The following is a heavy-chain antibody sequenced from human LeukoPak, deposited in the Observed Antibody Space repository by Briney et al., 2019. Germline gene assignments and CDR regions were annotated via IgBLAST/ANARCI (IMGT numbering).Heavy chain of an antibody. J-gene: IGHJ5*02. Sequence: ASVKVSCKASGGTFSSYTISWVRQAPGQELEWMERIIPILGIANYAQKFQGRVTITADKSTSTAYMELSSLRSEDTAVYYCARSPGYGSSWFDPWGQGTLVTVSS. D-gene: IGHD5-12*01. CDR1: GGTFSSYT. CDR2: IIPILGIA. CDR3: ARSPGYGSSWFDP. V-gene: IGHV1-69*02.